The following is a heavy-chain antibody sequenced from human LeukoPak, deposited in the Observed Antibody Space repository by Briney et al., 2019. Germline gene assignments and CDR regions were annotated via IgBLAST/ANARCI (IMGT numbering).Heavy chain of an antibody. CDR1: GFTFDEYA. D-gene: IGHD1-14*01. CDR3: AKDLGPTGAAWFDP. Sequence: GGSLRLSCAASGFTFDEYAMHWVRQPPGKGLEWVSLISGDGGSTYSADSVKGRFTISRDNSKNSLYLQMDSLGTEDTAFYYCAKDLGPTGAAWFDPWGQGTLVTVSS. CDR2: ISGDGGST. J-gene: IGHJ5*02. V-gene: IGHV3-43*02.